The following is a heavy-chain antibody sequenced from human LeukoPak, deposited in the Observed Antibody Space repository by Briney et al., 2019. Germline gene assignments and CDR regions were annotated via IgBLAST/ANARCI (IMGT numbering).Heavy chain of an antibody. J-gene: IGHJ6*02. CDR3: ARRVDFWSGSYYCGMDV. CDR2: ISAYNGNT. V-gene: IGHV1-18*01. CDR1: GYTFTSYG. Sequence: ASVKVSCKASGYTFTSYGISWVRQAPGQGLEWMGWISAYNGNTNYAQKLQGRVTMTTDTSTSTAYMELRSLRSDDTAVYYCARRVDFWSGSYYCGMDVWGQGTTVTVSS. D-gene: IGHD3-3*01.